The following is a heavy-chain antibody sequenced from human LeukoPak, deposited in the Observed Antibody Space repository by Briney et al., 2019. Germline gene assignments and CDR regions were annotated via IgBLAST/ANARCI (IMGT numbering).Heavy chain of an antibody. Sequence: SETLSLTCSVSGGSISGFYWSWVRQPPGKGLEWIGYIYYTGDSNCDPSLKSRVTVSLDTSKNQVSLRLTSVTAADTAVYYCARHPFATPFDYWGRGTVVTVSS. J-gene: IGHJ4*02. CDR1: GGSISGFY. D-gene: IGHD2-15*01. CDR3: ARHPFATPFDY. CDR2: IYYTGDS. V-gene: IGHV4-59*08.